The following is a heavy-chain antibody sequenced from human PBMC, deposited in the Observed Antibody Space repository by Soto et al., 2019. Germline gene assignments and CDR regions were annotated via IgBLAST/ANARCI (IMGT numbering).Heavy chain of an antibody. J-gene: IGHJ6*03. Sequence: ASVKVSGKASGCTFSSYAISWVRQAPGQGLEWMGGISAINGNTNYAQKLQGRVTMTTDTSTSTAYMELRSLRSDDTAVYYCARVENCSGGSSYYYYMDVWGKGTTVTVSS. CDR3: ARVENCSGGSSYYYYMDV. CDR2: ISAINGNT. D-gene: IGHD2-15*01. CDR1: GCTFSSYA. V-gene: IGHV1-18*01.